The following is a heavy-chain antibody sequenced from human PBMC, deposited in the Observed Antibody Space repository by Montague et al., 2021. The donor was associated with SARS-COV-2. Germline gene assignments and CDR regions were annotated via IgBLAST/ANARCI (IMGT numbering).Heavy chain of an antibody. CDR1: GGSISTHY. CDR3: AGDFDL. CDR2: IYNSGST. Sequence: SETLSLTCTVSGGSISTHYWSWIRQPPGKGLEWIGYIYNSGSTNYNPSLKSRVTISVDTSKNQFSLKLRSVTAADTAVYYCAGDFDLWGRGTLVTASS. J-gene: IGHJ2*01. V-gene: IGHV4-59*11.